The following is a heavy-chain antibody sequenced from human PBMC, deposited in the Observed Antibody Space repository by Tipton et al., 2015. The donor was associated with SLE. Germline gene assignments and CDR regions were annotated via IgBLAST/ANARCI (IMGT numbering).Heavy chain of an antibody. Sequence: SLRLSCAASGFTLGSYSMNWVRQTPGRGLEWISYISGSSGTIYYADSVKGRFTISRDNAKNSLYLQMNSLRVEGTALYYCVKDGSGYCSGYNCFPDGKWFDPWGQGTRVTVSS. CDR3: VKDGSGYCSGYNCFPDGKWFDP. V-gene: IGHV3-48*01. D-gene: IGHD2-15*01. CDR1: GFTLGSYS. CDR2: ISGSSGTI. J-gene: IGHJ5*02.